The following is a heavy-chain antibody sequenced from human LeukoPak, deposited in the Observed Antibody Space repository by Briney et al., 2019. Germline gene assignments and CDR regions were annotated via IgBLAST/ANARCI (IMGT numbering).Heavy chain of an antibody. CDR3: TRSGGYSYGYGMDV. D-gene: IGHD5-18*01. V-gene: IGHV3-23*01. J-gene: IGHJ6*02. CDR1: GFTFSSYA. CDR2: ISGSGGST. Sequence: GGSLRLSCAASGFTFSSYAMSWVRQAPGKGLEWVSAISGSGGSTYYADSVKGRFTISRDNSKNTVYLQMNSLRAEDTAVYYCTRSGGYSYGYGMDVWGQGTTVTVSS.